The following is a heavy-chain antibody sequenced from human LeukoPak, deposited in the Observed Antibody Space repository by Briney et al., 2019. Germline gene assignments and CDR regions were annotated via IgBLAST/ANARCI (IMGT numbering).Heavy chain of an antibody. D-gene: IGHD3-22*01. CDR2: ISWNSGSI. Sequence: SLRLSCAASGFTFDDYAMHWVRHAPGKGLEWVSGISWNSGSIGYADSVKGRFTISRDNAKNSLYLQMNSLRAEDTALYYCAKDTASSGYSYFRYYFDYWGQGTLVTVSS. V-gene: IGHV3-9*01. CDR1: GFTFDDYA. CDR3: AKDTASSGYSYFRYYFDY. J-gene: IGHJ4*02.